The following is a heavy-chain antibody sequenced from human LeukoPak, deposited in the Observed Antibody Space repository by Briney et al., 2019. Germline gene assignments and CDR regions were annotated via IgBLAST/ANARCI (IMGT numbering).Heavy chain of an antibody. Sequence: GGSLRLSCAPSGFSVGTYEMNWVRQGPGKGLEWLSNIGPGDRTLYNADTVQGRFTISRDNAKNSLYLQMNSLRAEDTAVYYCARDGDSGSYHDYWGQGTLVTVSS. J-gene: IGHJ4*02. CDR1: GFSVGTYE. V-gene: IGHV3-48*03. CDR3: ARDGDSGSYHDY. CDR2: IGPGDRTL. D-gene: IGHD1-26*01.